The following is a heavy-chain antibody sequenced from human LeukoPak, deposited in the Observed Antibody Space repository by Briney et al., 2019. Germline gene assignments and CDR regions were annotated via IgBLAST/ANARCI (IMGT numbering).Heavy chain of an antibody. CDR2: ISSSSSTI. D-gene: IGHD3-3*01. Sequence: GGSLRLSCAASGFTFSSYSMNWVRQAPGKGLEWVSYISSSSSTIYYADSVKGRFTISRDNAKNSLYLQMNSLRAEDTAVYYCASSPTIFGLTFDYWGQGTLVTVSS. CDR1: GFTFSSYS. CDR3: ASSPTIFGLTFDY. J-gene: IGHJ4*02. V-gene: IGHV3-48*01.